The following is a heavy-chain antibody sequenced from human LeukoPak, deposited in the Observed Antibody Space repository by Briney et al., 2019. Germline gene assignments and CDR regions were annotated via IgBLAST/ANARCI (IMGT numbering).Heavy chain of an antibody. Sequence: ASVKVSCKASGYTFIGYFMNWVRQAPGQGLEWMGRINPNSGGTNYAQKFQGRVTMTRDTSISTAYMELTRLRSDDTAVYYCASARWDSWGQGTLVTVSS. V-gene: IGHV1-2*06. CDR2: INPNSGGT. D-gene: IGHD5-24*01. CDR3: ASARWDS. J-gene: IGHJ4*02. CDR1: GYTFIGYF.